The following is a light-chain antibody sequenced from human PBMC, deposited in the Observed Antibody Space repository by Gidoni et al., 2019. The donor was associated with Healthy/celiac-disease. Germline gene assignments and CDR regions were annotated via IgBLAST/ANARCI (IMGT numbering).Light chain of an antibody. CDR2: GAS. J-gene: IGKJ2*01. CDR1: QSVSSSY. Sequence: CRASQSVSSSYLAWYQQKPGQAPRLLIYGASSRATGIPDRFSGSGSGTDFTLTISRLEPEDFAVYYCQQYGSSLFFGQXTKLEIK. V-gene: IGKV3-20*01. CDR3: QQYGSSLF.